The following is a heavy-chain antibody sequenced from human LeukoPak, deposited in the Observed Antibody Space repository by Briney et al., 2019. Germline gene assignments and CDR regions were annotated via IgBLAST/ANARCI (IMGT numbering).Heavy chain of an antibody. J-gene: IGHJ4*02. CDR3: AKHYSSGTYDNYLDY. CDR1: GFTFSSYA. D-gene: IGHD3-10*01. CDR2: ISSNGGGT. Sequence: GGSLRPSCAASGFTFSSYAMSWVRRAPGKGLEWGSSISSNGGGTFYAHSLKGQFTISRDNSQTTLYLKMNSLRPVDTAIYYCAKHYSSGTYDNYLDYWGEGTLVTVSS. V-gene: IGHV3-23*01.